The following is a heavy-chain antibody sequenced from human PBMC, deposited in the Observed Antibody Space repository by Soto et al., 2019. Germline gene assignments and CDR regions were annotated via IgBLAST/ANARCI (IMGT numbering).Heavy chain of an antibody. CDR2: IYYSGMT. J-gene: IGHJ4*02. Sequence: PSETLSLTCTVSGVSVSTGGYFWTWIRQHPGKGLEWIGNIYYSGMTYYNPSLRGRVSISLDPSESQFSLKLNSVTAADTAVHYCARDSSGPGYSYGKFDYWGQGALVTVSS. CDR3: ARDSSGPGYSYGKFDY. V-gene: IGHV4-31*03. D-gene: IGHD5-18*01. CDR1: GVSVSTGGYF.